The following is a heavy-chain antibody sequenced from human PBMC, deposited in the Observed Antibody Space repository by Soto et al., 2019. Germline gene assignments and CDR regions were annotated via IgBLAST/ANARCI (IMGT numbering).Heavy chain of an antibody. D-gene: IGHD2-2*01. CDR1: GFTFSSYG. Sequence: QVQLVESGGGVVQPGRSLRLSCAASGFTFSSYGMHWVRQAPGKGLEWVAVISYDGSNKYYADSVKGRFTISRANSKNSLYLQMNSLRAEDTAVYYCAKDPHCISTSCHAFDIWGQGTMVTVSS. CDR3: AKDPHCISTSCHAFDI. J-gene: IGHJ3*02. CDR2: ISYDGSNK. V-gene: IGHV3-30*18.